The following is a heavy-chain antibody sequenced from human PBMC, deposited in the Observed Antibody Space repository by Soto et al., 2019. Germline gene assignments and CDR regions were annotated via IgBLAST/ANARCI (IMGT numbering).Heavy chain of an antibody. CDR2: INPSGGST. CDR1: GYTFTSYY. CDR3: ARAYYDILTGVPSDAFDI. D-gene: IGHD3-9*01. V-gene: IGHV1-46*01. Sequence: ASVKVSCKASGYTFTSYYMHWVRQAPGQGLEWMGIINPSGGSTSYAQKFQGRVTMTRDTSTSTVYMELSSLRSEDTAVYYCARAYYDILTGVPSDAFDIWGQGTMVT. J-gene: IGHJ3*02.